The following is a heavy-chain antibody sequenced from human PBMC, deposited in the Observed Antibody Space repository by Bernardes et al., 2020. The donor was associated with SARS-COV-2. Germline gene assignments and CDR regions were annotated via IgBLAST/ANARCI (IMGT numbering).Heavy chain of an antibody. D-gene: IGHD1-1*01. CDR2: IYTSGST. Sequence: SETLSLTCTVSGGSISSYYWSWIRQPAGKGLEWIGRIYTSGSTNYNPSLKSRVTMSVDTSKNQFSLKLSSVTAADTAVYYCARANEVALPDSLGGALSPAEIGNYYYYGMDVWGQGTTVTVSS. J-gene: IGHJ6*02. V-gene: IGHV4-4*07. CDR3: ARANEVALPDSLGGALSPAEIGNYYYYGMDV. CDR1: GGSISSYY.